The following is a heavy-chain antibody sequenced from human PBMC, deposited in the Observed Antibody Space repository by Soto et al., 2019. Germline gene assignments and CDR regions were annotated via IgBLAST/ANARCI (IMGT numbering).Heavy chain of an antibody. J-gene: IGHJ4*02. CDR1: GGSISSGDYY. D-gene: IGHD6-13*01. CDR2: IYYSGST. CDR3: ARDFIAAAGTSGY. V-gene: IGHV4-30-4*01. Sequence: SETLSLTCTVSGGSISSGDYYWSWIRQPPGKGLEWIGYIYYSGSTYYNPSLKSRVTISVDTSKNQFSLKLSSVTAADTAVYYCARDFIAAAGTSGYWGQGTLVTVSS.